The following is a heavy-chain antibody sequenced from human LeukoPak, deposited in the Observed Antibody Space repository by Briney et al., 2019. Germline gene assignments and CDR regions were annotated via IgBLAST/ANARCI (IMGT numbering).Heavy chain of an antibody. V-gene: IGHV1-2*02. D-gene: IGHD2-2*01. Sequence: ASVKVSCKASGYTLTVYYMHWVRQAPGQGLEWMGWINPNSGGTNYAQKFQGRVAMTRDTSISTAYMELSRLRSDDTAVYYCARLSSTSCCNDYWGQGTLVTVSS. CDR1: GYTLTVYY. CDR3: ARLSSTSCCNDY. J-gene: IGHJ4*02. CDR2: INPNSGGT.